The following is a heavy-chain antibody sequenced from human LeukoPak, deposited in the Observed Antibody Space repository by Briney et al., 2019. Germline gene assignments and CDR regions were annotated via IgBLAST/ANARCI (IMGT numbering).Heavy chain of an antibody. V-gene: IGHV3-23*01. CDR1: GFTFSTYA. CDR3: ARSTLSCSTTSCFTGDFDY. Sequence: GGSLRLSCAASGFTFSTYAMSWVRQAPGKGLEWVSSISDNGGRKFYADSVRGRLTISRDNSRSTLYLQMNSLRADDTAVYYCARSTLSCSTTSCFTGDFDYWGQGTLVTVPS. CDR2: ISDNGGRK. J-gene: IGHJ4*02. D-gene: IGHD2-2*02.